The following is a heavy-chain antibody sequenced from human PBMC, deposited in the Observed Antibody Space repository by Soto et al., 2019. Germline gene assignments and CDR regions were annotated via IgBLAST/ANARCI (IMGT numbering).Heavy chain of an antibody. CDR1: GGSISSGGYY. CDR3: ARPRITMVRGVILRGVGAFDI. D-gene: IGHD3-10*01. CDR2: IYYSGST. J-gene: IGHJ3*02. Sequence: PSETLSLTCTVSGGSISSGGYYWSWIRQHPGKGLEWFGYIYYSGSTYYNPSLKSRVTISVDTSKNQFSLKLSSVTAADTAVYYCARPRITMVRGVILRGVGAFDIWGQGTMVTVSS. V-gene: IGHV4-31*03.